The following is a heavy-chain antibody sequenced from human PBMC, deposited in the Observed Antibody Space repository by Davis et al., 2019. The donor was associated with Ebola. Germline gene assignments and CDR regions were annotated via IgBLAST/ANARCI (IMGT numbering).Heavy chain of an antibody. V-gene: IGHV3-74*01. Sequence: HTGGSLRLSCAASGFTFSSYWMHWVRQAPGKGLVWVSRINSDGSSTSYADSVKGRFTISRDNAKNTLYLQMNSLRAEDTAVYYCARDMPGQLRGRAFDIWGQGTMVTVSS. CDR1: GFTFSSYW. CDR2: INSDGSST. J-gene: IGHJ3*02. D-gene: IGHD6-6*01. CDR3: ARDMPGQLRGRAFDI.